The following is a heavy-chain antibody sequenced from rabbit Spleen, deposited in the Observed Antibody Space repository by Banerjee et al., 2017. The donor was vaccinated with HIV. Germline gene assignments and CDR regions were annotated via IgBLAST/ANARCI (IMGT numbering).Heavy chain of an antibody. CDR2: IDTASSGRT. CDR1: GFSLSSRYY. J-gene: IGHJ3*01. Sequence: QEQLVESGGDLVKPGASLTLTCTASGFSLSSRYYMCWVRQAPGKGLEWIACIDTASSGRTYYASWAKGRFTVSGTSSTTVTLQMTSLTAADTATYFCARGAVSTGDGLDLWGPGTLVTVS. D-gene: IGHD7-1*01. CDR3: ARGAVSTGDGLDL. V-gene: IGHV1S45*01.